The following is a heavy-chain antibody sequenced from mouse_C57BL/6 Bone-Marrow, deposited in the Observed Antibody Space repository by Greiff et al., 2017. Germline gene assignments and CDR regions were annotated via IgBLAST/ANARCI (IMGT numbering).Heavy chain of an antibody. CDR2: IDPSDSYT. CDR1: GYTFTSYW. Sequence: QVQLQQPGAELVMPGASVKLSCKASGYTFTSYWMHWVKQRPGQGLEWIGEIDPSDSYTNYNQKFKGKSTLTVDKSSSTAYMQRSSLTSEDSAVYYCARDGSSYERYYFDYWGQGTTLTVSS. D-gene: IGHD1-1*01. V-gene: IGHV1-69*01. J-gene: IGHJ2*01. CDR3: ARDGSSYERYYFDY.